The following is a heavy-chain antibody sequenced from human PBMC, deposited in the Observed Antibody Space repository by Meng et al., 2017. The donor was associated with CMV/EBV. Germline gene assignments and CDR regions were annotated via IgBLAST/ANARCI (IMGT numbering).Heavy chain of an antibody. CDR3: PYTVERLVRNWFDP. Sequence: TLKQSGTALVQPPQAPPLPCIFSESSLRTSCIVVGWLLQPPGRALEWLARIFCANYKLYSPSLKSRLTITTYTSKIPVILTMTIMSPIYTATDYCPYTVERLVRNWFDPWGQGTLVTVSS. J-gene: IGHJ5*02. V-gene: IGHV2-5*02. CDR2: IFCANYK. D-gene: IGHD3-10*01. CDR1: ESSLRTSCIV.